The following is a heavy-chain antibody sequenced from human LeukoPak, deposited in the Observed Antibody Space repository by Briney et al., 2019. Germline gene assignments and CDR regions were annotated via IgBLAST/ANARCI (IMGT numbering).Heavy chain of an antibody. CDR2: VFYNGNT. J-gene: IGHJ4*02. CDR3: ARGPYISSWYYFDD. D-gene: IGHD6-13*01. Sequence: SETLSLTCTVSGGSIGTYFWSWIRQSPGTGLEWIGYVFYNGNTSYNPSLKSRVTMSVDTSKNQFSLKMRSVSAADTAVYYCARGPYISSWYYFDDWGQGTLVTVSS. CDR1: GGSIGTYF. V-gene: IGHV4-59*01.